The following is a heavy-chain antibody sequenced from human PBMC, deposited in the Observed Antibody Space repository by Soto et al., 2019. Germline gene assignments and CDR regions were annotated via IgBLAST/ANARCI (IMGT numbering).Heavy chain of an antibody. CDR2: IYTAGGT. CDR1: GFTVSNTY. J-gene: IGHJ5*02. Sequence: GGSLRLSCAASGFTVSNTYMTWVRQPPGKGLECVSVIYTAGGTNYADSVKGRFIISRDNSKSTLYLQMNSLRAEDTAVYYCARALPVAKGGFDPWGQGTLVTVSS. D-gene: IGHD2-2*01. V-gene: IGHV3-53*01. CDR3: ARALPVAKGGFDP.